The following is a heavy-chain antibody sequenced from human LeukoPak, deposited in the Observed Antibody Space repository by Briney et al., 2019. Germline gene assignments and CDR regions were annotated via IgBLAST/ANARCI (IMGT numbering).Heavy chain of an antibody. V-gene: IGHV3-74*03. D-gene: IGHD5-12*01. J-gene: IGHJ4*02. CDR1: GFTFSSYW. CDR3: AREGRVSGYDFDC. CDR2: INSDGSSI. Sequence: GGSLRLSCAASGFTFSSYWMHWVRQAPGKGLVWVSRINSDGSSITYADSVKGRFTISKDDAKNTLYLQMNSLRVEDTAVYYCAREGRVSGYDFDCWGQGTLVTVSS.